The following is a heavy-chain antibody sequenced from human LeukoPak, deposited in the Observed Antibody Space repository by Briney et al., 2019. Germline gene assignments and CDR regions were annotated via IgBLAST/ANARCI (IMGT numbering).Heavy chain of an antibody. Sequence: GESLKISCKGSGYSFTSYWIGWVRQMPGKGLKWMGIIYPGDSDTRYSPSFQGQVTISADKSISTAYLQWSSLKASDTAMYYCARGAKYYYDSSGYYVDYWGQGTLVTVSS. CDR3: ARGAKYYYDSSGYYVDY. J-gene: IGHJ4*02. V-gene: IGHV5-51*01. D-gene: IGHD3-22*01. CDR2: IYPGDSDT. CDR1: GYSFTSYW.